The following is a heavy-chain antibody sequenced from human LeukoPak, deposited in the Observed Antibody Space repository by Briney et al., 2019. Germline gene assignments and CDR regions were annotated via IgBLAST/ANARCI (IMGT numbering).Heavy chain of an antibody. D-gene: IGHD2-2*01. V-gene: IGHV3-7*01. Sequence: GGSLRLSFAASGFTFSSYWMSWVRQAPGKGLGWVANIKQDGSEKYYVDSVKGRFTISRDNAKNSLYLQMNSLRAEDTAVYYCASAIVVVPAAGEFDYWGQGTLVTVSS. J-gene: IGHJ4*02. CDR1: GFTFSSYW. CDR2: IKQDGSEK. CDR3: ASAIVVVPAAGEFDY.